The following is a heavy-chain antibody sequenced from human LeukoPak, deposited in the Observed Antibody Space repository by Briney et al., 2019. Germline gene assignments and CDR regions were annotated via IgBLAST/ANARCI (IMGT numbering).Heavy chain of an antibody. J-gene: IGHJ4*02. CDR1: RYTFTSYA. CDR2: INAGNGNT. V-gene: IGHV1-3*01. Sequence: ASVKVSCKASRYTFTSYAMHWVCQAHGQRLEWMGWINAGNGNTKYSQKFQGRVTITRDTSASTAYMELSSLRSEDTAVYYCARARNYDILTGYYRYFDYWGQGSLVTVSS. D-gene: IGHD3-9*01. CDR3: ARARNYDILTGYYRYFDY.